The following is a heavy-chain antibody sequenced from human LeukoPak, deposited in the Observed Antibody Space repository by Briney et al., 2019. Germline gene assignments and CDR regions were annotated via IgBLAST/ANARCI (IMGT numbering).Heavy chain of an antibody. D-gene: IGHD1-26*01. J-gene: IGHJ4*02. CDR2: ISGGSGGST. CDR3: AKDQWSFSYFDY. CDR1: GFTFSTYA. V-gene: IGHV3-23*01. Sequence: GGSLRLSCAASGFTFSTYAMSWVRQAPGKGLEWVSSISGGSGGSTYYADSVKGRFTISRDSSRNTLYLQMNSLRAEDTAVYYCAKDQWSFSYFDYWGQGTLVTVSS.